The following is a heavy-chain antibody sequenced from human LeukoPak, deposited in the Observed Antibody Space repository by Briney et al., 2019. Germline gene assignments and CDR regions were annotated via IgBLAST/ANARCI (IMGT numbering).Heavy chain of an antibody. CDR2: NSAYNGNT. D-gene: IGHD3-22*01. Sequence: ASVKVSCKASGYTFTSYGISWVRQAPGQGLEWMGWNSAYNGNTNYAQNLQGRVTMTTDTSTSTAYMELRSLRSDDTAVYYCARDIMIVVLINPRYYYYGMDVWGQGTTVTVSS. CDR3: ARDIMIVVLINPRYYYYGMDV. J-gene: IGHJ6*02. CDR1: GYTFTSYG. V-gene: IGHV1-18*01.